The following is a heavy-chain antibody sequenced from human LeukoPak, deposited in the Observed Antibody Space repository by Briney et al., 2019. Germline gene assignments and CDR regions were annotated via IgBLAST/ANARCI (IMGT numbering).Heavy chain of an antibody. J-gene: IGHJ5*02. CDR3: ARDRITAAGTGVDWFDP. D-gene: IGHD6-13*01. Sequence: SETLSLTCTVSGGSISSSSYYWGWIRQPPGKGLEWIGEINHSGSTNYNPSLKSRVTISVDTSKNQFSLKLSSVTAADTAVYYCARDRITAAGTGVDWFDPWGQGTLVTVSS. CDR1: GGSISSSSYY. V-gene: IGHV4-39*07. CDR2: INHSGST.